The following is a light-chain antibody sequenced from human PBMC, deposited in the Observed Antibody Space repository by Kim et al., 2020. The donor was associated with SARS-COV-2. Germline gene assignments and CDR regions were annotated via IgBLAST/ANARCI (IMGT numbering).Light chain of an antibody. J-gene: IGKJ1*01. Sequence: DIQKTQSPSSLSASVGDIVTITCRASQSISSYLNWYQQKPGKAPKLLIYAASSLQSGVPSRFSGSGSGTDFTLTISSLQPEDFATYYCQQSYNTPQTFGQGTKVDIK. CDR3: QQSYNTPQT. V-gene: IGKV1-39*01. CDR1: QSISSY. CDR2: AAS.